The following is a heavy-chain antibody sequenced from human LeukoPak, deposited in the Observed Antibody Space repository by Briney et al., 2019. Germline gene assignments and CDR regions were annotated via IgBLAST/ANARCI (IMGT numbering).Heavy chain of an antibody. CDR3: ARDSDYSGYDRFVY. CDR1: GYSFSSYG. CDR2: ISAYNGST. D-gene: IGHD5-12*01. V-gene: IGHV1-18*01. Sequence: ASVKVSCKASGYSFSSYGITWVRQAPGQGLEWMGWISAYNGSTNYAQKLQGRVTMTTDTSTSTAYMELRSLRSDDTAVYYCARDSDYSGYDRFVYWGQGTLVTVSS. J-gene: IGHJ4*02.